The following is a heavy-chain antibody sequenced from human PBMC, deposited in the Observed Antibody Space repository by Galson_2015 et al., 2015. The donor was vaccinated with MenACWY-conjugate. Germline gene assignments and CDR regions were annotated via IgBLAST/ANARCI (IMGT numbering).Heavy chain of an antibody. Sequence: QSGAEVKKPGESLKISCKASGYTFTGYYMHWVRQAPGQGLEWMGRINPNSGGTNYAQKFQGRLTVTRDMSTSTVYMELSSLTSEDTAVYFCARDGLVVGATLYYFDSWGQGTLIVVSS. CDR1: GYTFTGYY. CDR3: ARDGLVVGATLYYFDS. CDR2: INPNSGGT. D-gene: IGHD2-15*01. V-gene: IGHV1-2*06. J-gene: IGHJ4*02.